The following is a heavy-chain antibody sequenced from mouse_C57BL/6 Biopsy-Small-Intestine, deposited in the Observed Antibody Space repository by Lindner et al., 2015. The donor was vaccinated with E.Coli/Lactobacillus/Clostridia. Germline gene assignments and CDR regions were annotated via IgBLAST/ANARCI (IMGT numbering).Heavy chain of an antibody. CDR2: ISAYNGNT. D-gene: IGHD1-1*01. V-gene: IGHV1-81*01. Sequence: SVKVSCKASGYTFTSYGISRVRQAPGQGLEWMGWISAYNGNTNYAQKLQGRVTMTTDTSTGTAYMELRSLRSDDTAVYYCARDSSSWYYHYYGMDVWGQGTTVTVSS. J-gene: IGHJ1*01. CDR3: ARDSSSWYYHYYGMDV. CDR1: GYTFTSYG.